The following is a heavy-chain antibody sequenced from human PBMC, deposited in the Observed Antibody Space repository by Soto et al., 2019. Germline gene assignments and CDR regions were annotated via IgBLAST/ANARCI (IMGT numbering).Heavy chain of an antibody. CDR2: IYYSGST. J-gene: IGHJ6*03. CDR3: ARQGARGVTTFYYYYMDV. CDR1: GGSISSYY. V-gene: IGHV4-59*08. D-gene: IGHD4-17*01. Sequence: SETLSLTCTVSGGSISSYYWSWIRQPPGKGLEWIGYIYYSGSTNYNPSLKSRVTISVDTSKNQFSLKLSSVTAADTAVYYCARQGARGVTTFYYYYMDVWGKGTTVTVSS.